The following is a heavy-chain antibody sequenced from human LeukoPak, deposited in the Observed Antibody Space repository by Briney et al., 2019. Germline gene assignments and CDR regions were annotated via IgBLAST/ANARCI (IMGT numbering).Heavy chain of an antibody. CDR2: IYTSGST. CDR1: GGSISSYY. Sequence: SETLSLTCTVSGGSISSYYWSWIRQPAGKGLEWIGRIYTSGSTNYNPSLKSRVTMSVDTSKNQFSLKLSSVTAADTAVYYCARVTTTRGILHYFDYWGQGTLVTVSS. J-gene: IGHJ4*02. CDR3: ARVTTTRGILHYFDY. D-gene: IGHD2-8*02. V-gene: IGHV4-4*07.